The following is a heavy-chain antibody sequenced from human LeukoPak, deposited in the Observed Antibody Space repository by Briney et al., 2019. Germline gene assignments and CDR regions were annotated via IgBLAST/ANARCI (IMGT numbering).Heavy chain of an antibody. Sequence: SETLSLTCTVSGGSMSSYYWSWIRQPPGEGLEWIGYIYYSGSTNYNPSLKSRVSMSVDTSKNQFSLRLNSVTAEDTAVYYCARYSGWYTPFDYWGQGTLVTVSS. CDR2: IYYSGST. CDR1: GGSMSSYY. D-gene: IGHD6-13*01. CDR3: ARYSGWYTPFDY. V-gene: IGHV4-59*01. J-gene: IGHJ4*02.